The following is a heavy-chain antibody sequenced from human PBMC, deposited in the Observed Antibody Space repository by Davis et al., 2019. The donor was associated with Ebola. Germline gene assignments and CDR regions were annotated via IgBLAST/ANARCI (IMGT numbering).Heavy chain of an antibody. CDR3: ASLRRTITGMDDAFDI. CDR1: GNSFNSHW. CDR2: IYPGDSDT. V-gene: IGHV5-51*01. Sequence: GESLKISCKASGNSFNSHWIGWLRQMPGKGLEWMGLIYPGDSDTRYSPSFRGRVTISADKSNKTAFLQWGSLRASDTAMYFCASLRRTITGMDDAFDIWGQGTMVTVSS. D-gene: IGHD2-8*02. J-gene: IGHJ3*02.